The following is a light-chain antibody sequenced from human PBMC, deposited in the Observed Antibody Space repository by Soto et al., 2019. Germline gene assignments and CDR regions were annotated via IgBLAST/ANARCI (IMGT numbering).Light chain of an antibody. CDR3: QQGYSPLLT. CDR1: QSISKY. V-gene: IGKV1-39*01. Sequence: DIQMTQSPSSLSASVGDRVTLTCRASQSISKYLNWYQVKSGKDPKLLIYGTSTLQSGVPSRFSGNGSGTHITLTISNLQPEDFAVYYCQQGYSPLLTFGGGTRVEIK. CDR2: GTS. J-gene: IGKJ4*01.